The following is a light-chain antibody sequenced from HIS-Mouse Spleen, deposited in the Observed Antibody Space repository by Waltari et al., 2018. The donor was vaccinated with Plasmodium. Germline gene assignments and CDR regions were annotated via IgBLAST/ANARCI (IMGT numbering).Light chain of an antibody. CDR1: QSVRRN. V-gene: IGKV3-15*01. J-gene: IGKJ3*01. CDR3: QQYNNWSFT. Sequence: EIVMTQSPATLSVSPGERATLPCRASQSVRRNLAWYQQKPGQAPRLLIYGASTRATGIPARCSGSGSGTEFTLTISSLQSEDFAVYYCQQYNNWSFTFGPGTKVDIK. CDR2: GAS.